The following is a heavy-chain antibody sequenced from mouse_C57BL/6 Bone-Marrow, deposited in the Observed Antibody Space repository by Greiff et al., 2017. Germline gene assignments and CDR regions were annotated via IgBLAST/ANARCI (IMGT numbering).Heavy chain of an antibody. Sequence: VQLQESGPGLVQPSQSLSITCTVSGFSLTSYGVHWVRQSPGKGLEWLGVIWRGGSTDYNAAFMSRLSITKDNSKSQVFFKMNSLQADDTAIYYWAKNGGAWYFDVWGTGTTVTVSS. D-gene: IGHD1-1*02. CDR3: AKNGGAWYFDV. V-gene: IGHV2-5*01. CDR2: IWRGGST. CDR1: GFSLTSYG. J-gene: IGHJ1*03.